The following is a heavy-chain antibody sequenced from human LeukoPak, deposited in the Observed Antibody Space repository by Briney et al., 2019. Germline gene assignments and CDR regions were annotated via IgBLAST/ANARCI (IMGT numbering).Heavy chain of an antibody. J-gene: IGHJ4*02. CDR2: IYTSGST. V-gene: IGHV4-4*07. D-gene: IGHD4-17*01. CDR3: ARVGATVTLDY. Sequence: ASETLSLTCTVSGGSISSYYWSWIRQPAGKGLEWIGRIYTSGSTNYNPSLKSRVTMSVDTSKHQFSLKLSSVTAADTAVYYCARVGATVTLDYWGQGTLVTVSS. CDR1: GGSISSYY.